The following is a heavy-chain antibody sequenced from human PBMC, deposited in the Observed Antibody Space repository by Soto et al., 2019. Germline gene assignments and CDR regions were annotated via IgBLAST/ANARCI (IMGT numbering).Heavy chain of an antibody. Sequence: GGSLRLSCAASGFTFSSYSMNWVRQAPGKGLEWVSYISSGSSTIYYTDSVKGRFTISRDNAKNSLYLQVNSLRAEDTAVYYCARDRCSGASCYAPFDYWGQGTLVTVSS. CDR3: ARDRCSGASCYAPFDY. D-gene: IGHD2-2*01. V-gene: IGHV3-48*01. J-gene: IGHJ4*02. CDR1: GFTFSSYS. CDR2: ISSGSSTI.